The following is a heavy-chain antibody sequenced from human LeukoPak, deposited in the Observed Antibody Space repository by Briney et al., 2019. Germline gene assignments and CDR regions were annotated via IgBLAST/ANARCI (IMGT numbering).Heavy chain of an antibody. CDR3: AREPRYYDILTGYSKGWFDP. V-gene: IGHV4-39*07. Sequence: SETLSLTCTVSGGSIRSSSYYWGWIRQPPGKGLEWIGSIYNSGSTYYNPSLKSRVTVSVDTSKNQFSLKLSSVTAADTAVYYCAREPRYYDILTGYSKGWFDPWGQGTLVTVSS. J-gene: IGHJ5*02. D-gene: IGHD3-9*01. CDR1: GGSIRSSSYY. CDR2: IYNSGST.